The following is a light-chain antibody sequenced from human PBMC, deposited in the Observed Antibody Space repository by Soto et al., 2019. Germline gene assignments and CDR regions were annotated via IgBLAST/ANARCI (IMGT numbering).Light chain of an antibody. CDR2: ANN. CDR1: TSNIGNST. Sequence: QSVLTQPPSASGTPGQRVTISCSGSTSNIGNSTVNWYQQFPGTAPKLLIYANNQRPSGVPDRFSGSKSGTSASLAISGLQSADEADYHCAAWDDILSGYVFGAGTKLTVL. CDR3: AAWDDILSGYV. V-gene: IGLV1-44*01. J-gene: IGLJ1*01.